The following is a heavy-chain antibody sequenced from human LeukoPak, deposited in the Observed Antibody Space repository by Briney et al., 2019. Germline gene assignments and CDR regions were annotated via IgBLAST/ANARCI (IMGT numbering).Heavy chain of an antibody. CDR1: GGSISSGSYY. CDR3: ARGSYIDY. V-gene: IGHV4-61*02. J-gene: IGHJ4*02. CDR2: IYTSGST. Sequence: PSQTLSLTCTVSGGSISSGSYYWSWIRQPAGKGLEWIGRIYTSGSTNYNPSLKSRVTISVDKSKNQFSLKLSSVTAADTAVYYCARGSYIDYWGQGTLVTVSS.